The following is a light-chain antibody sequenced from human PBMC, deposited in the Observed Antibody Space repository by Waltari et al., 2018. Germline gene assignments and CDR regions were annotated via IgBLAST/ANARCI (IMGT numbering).Light chain of an antibody. J-gene: IGKJ2*01. CDR3: MQALQSPYT. Sequence: DIVMTQSPLSLPVTPGEPASISCRSSRRLLHTNGYNYLHWYLQKPGQSPQLLISLNSNRASGVPDRFSGSGSGTDFTLEISRVEAEDVGVYYCMQALQSPYTFGQGTKLEIK. CDR1: RRLLHTNGYNY. CDR2: LNS. V-gene: IGKV2-28*01.